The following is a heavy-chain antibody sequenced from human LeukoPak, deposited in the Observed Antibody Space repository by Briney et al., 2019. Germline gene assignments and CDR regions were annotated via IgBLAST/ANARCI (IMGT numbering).Heavy chain of an antibody. D-gene: IGHD3-16*01. J-gene: IGHJ4*02. CDR1: GYTLTELS. CDR3: ATGPGEWANYFDY. CDR2: FDPEDGET. V-gene: IGHV1-24*01. Sequence: GASVKVSCKVSGYTLTELSMHWVRQAPGKGLEWMGGFDPEDGETIYAQKFQGRVTMTEDTSTDAAYMELSSLRSEDTAVYYCATGPGEWANYFDYWGQGTLVTVSS.